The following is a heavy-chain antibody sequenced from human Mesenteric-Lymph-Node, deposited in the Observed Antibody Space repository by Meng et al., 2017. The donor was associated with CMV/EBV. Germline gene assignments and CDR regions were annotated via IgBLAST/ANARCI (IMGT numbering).Heavy chain of an antibody. CDR1: GFAFSSSG. D-gene: IGHD6-13*01. J-gene: IGHJ4*02. Sequence: SGFAFSSSGMHWVRQAPGKGLEWVAVIWYDGSNKYYADSVKGRFTISRDNSKKMLYLQMNSLRAEDTAVYYCATDVGGGSWTSLRYWGQGTLVTVSS. CDR2: IWYDGSNK. V-gene: IGHV3-33*03. CDR3: ATDVGGGSWTSLRY.